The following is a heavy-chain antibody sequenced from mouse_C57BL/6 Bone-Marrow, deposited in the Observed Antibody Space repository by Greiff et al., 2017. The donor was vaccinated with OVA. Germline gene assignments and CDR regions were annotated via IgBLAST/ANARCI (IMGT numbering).Heavy chain of an antibody. CDR3: ASTTVVAPRYFDV. D-gene: IGHD1-1*01. Sequence: VQLQQSGPVLVKPGASVKMSCKASGYTFTDYYMNWVKQSHGKSLEWIGVINPYNGGTSYNQKFKGKATLTVDKSSSTAYMELNSLTSEDSAVYYCASTTVVAPRYFDVWGTGTTVTVSS. CDR1: GYTFTDYY. J-gene: IGHJ1*03. CDR2: INPYNGGT. V-gene: IGHV1-19*01.